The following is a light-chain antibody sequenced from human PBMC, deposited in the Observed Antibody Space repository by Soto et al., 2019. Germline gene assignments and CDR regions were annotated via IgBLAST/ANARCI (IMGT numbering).Light chain of an antibody. J-gene: IGKJ3*01. CDR2: DAS. CDR3: QKRTNWLT. V-gene: IGKV3-11*01. CDR1: QNVSTY. Sequence: EIVLTQSPAPLSSSPGERATLSCRASQNVSTYLAWYQQKPGQAASLLIYDASNRATGIPARFRGSGSGTDFTLTISSLEPEDCAVYYCQKRTNWLTVGPGPKVDIK.